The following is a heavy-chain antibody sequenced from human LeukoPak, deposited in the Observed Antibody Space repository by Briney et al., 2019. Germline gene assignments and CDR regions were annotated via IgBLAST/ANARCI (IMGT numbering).Heavy chain of an antibody. CDR3: ARGSALRQTTGTTFDY. V-gene: IGHV1-2*02. CDR1: GYTFTDYY. J-gene: IGHJ4*02. Sequence: ASVKVSCKASGYTFTDYYMHWVRQAPGQGLEWIRWINPHSGDTHYAERFQGRVTMTRDTSISTAYMDLSRLGSDDTAVYYCARGSALRQTTGTTFDYWGQGTLVTVSS. D-gene: IGHD4-17*01. CDR2: INPHSGDT.